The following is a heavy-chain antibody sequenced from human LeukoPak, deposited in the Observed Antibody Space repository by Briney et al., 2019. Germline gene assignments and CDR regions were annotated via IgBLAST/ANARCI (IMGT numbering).Heavy chain of an antibody. Sequence: ASVKVSCKSSGYTFTTYGFSWVRQAPGQGLEWMGWISGYNGNTNYAQKLQGRVTMTTDTSTYTAYMELRSLTSDDTAVYYCARDASVTTNGAFDIWGQGTMVTVSS. V-gene: IGHV1-18*01. J-gene: IGHJ3*02. CDR3: ARDASVTTNGAFDI. CDR2: ISGYNGNT. CDR1: GYTFTTYG. D-gene: IGHD2-8*01.